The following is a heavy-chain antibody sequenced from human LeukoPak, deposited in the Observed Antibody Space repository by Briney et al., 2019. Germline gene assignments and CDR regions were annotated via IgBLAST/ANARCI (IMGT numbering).Heavy chain of an antibody. V-gene: IGHV4-39*01. CDR1: GGSTSSSSYY. Sequence: SETLSLTCTVSGGSTSSSSYYWGWIRQPPGKGLEWIGSIYYSGSTYYNPSLKSRVTISVDTSKNQFSLKLSSVTAADTAVYYCATSGSYYRVFDYWGQGTLVTVSS. J-gene: IGHJ4*02. CDR2: IYYSGST. CDR3: ATSGSYYRVFDY. D-gene: IGHD1-26*01.